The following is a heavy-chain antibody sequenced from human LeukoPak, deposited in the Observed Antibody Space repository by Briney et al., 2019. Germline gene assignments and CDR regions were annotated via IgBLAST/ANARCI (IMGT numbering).Heavy chain of an antibody. CDR1: GFTFSSYG. CDR2: ISYDGSNK. CDR3: VRAWDY. V-gene: IGHV3-30*03. Sequence: GGSLRLSCAASGFTFSSYGMHWVRQAPGKGLEWVAVISYDGSNKYYADSVKGRFTISRDSAKNTLYLQMNSLRAEDTAVYYCVRAWDYWGQGTLVTVSS. J-gene: IGHJ4*02.